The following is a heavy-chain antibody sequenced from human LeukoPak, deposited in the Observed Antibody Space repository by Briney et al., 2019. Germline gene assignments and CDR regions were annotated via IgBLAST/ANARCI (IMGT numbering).Heavy chain of an antibody. CDR3: ARFRFGELWGFDY. Sequence: GESLKISCKGSGYSFTSYWIGWVRQAPGQGLEWMGWINPNSGGTNYAQKFQGRVTMTRDTSISTAYMELSRLRSDDTAVYYCARFRFGELWGFDYWGQGTLVTVSS. J-gene: IGHJ4*02. D-gene: IGHD3-10*01. CDR1: GYSFTSYW. CDR2: INPNSGGT. V-gene: IGHV1-2*02.